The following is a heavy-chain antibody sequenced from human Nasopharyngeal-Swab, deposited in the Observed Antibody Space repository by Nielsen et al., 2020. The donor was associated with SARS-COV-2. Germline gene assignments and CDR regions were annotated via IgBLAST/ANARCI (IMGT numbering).Heavy chain of an antibody. V-gene: IGHV1-24*01. Sequence: ASVKVSCKVSGYTLTELSMHWVRQAPGKGLEWMGGFDPEDGETIYAQKFQGRVTMTEDTSTDTAYMELSSLRSEDTAVYYCARAPYYYDSSGYFSLDAFDIWGQGTMVTVSS. J-gene: IGHJ3*02. D-gene: IGHD3-22*01. CDR2: FDPEDGET. CDR1: GYTLTELS. CDR3: ARAPYYYDSSGYFSLDAFDI.